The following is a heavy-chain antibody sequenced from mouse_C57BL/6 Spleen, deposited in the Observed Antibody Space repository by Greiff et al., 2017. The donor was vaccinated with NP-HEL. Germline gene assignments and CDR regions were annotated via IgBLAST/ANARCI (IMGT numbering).Heavy chain of an antibody. D-gene: IGHD1-1*01. CDR3: ARGVLRAMDY. V-gene: IGHV1-7*01. Sequence: QVHVKQSGAELAKPGASVKLSCKASGYTFTSYWMHWVKQRPGQGLEWIGYINPSSGYTKYNQKFKDKATLTADKSSSTAYMHLSSLTYEDSAVYYCARGVLRAMDYWGQGTSVTVSS. J-gene: IGHJ4*01. CDR2: INPSSGYT. CDR1: GYTFTSYW.